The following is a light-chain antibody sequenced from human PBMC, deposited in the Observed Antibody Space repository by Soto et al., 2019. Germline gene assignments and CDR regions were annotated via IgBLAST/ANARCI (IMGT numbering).Light chain of an antibody. J-gene: IGKJ5*01. CDR3: QQSYTTPIT. Sequence: DIQMTQSPSTLSASVGDRVTINFRASQGINRFLAWYQQKPGKAPNLLVYAASSLQSGVPSRFTGSGSGTDFTLTISSLQPEDFATYFCQQSYTTPITFGQGTRLEIK. V-gene: IGKV1-39*01. CDR2: AAS. CDR1: QGINRF.